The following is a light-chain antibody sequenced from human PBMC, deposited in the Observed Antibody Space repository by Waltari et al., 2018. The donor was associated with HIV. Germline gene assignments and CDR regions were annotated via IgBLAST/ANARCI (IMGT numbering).Light chain of an antibody. J-gene: IGLJ3*02. CDR3: QSFDSNNPV. CDR1: YGRIASNY. CDR2: EGD. V-gene: IGLV6-57*01. Sequence: NFMLTQPHSVSESPGKTVTIFCTRSYGRIASNYVKGYQQRPVSSPTTVIYEGDQIPSSVHLGFSGSIHRSTNSASLTISGLKTEDEAVSYCQSFDSNNPVFGGGTNLTVL.